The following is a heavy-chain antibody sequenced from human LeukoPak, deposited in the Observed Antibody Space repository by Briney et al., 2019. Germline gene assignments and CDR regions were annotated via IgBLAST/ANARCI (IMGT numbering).Heavy chain of an antibody. D-gene: IGHD6-6*01. CDR3: ARDDLVRARTKLLPSGAFDI. CDR2: INPSGGST. Sequence: ASVKVSCKASGYTFTSYYMHWVRQAPGQGLEWMGIINPSGGSTSYAQKFQGRVTMTRDTSTSTVYMEMSSLRSEDTAVYYCARDDLVRARTKLLPSGAFDIWGQGTMVTVSS. V-gene: IGHV1-46*01. J-gene: IGHJ3*02. CDR1: GYTFTSYY.